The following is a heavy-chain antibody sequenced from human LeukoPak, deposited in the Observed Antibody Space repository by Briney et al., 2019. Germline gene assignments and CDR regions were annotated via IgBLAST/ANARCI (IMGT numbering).Heavy chain of an antibody. Sequence: SETLSLTCTVSDDSIKSHFWTWIRQPPGKGLEWIGYVYYSGSGSSNPSLKSRLTMSVDTSKSQFYLNLNSVTTADTAMYYCARGSRRHYDGSGYYFGEFDYWGQGILVTVSS. CDR1: DDSIKSHF. J-gene: IGHJ4*02. V-gene: IGHV4-59*11. CDR3: ARGSRRHYDGSGYYFGEFDY. D-gene: IGHD3-22*01. CDR2: VYYSGSG.